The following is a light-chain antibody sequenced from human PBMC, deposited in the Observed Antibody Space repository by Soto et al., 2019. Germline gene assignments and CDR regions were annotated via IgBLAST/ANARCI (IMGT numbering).Light chain of an antibody. CDR1: QSVSSN. CDR3: HPYGSPPLT. V-gene: IGKV3-20*01. Sequence: EIVMTQSPATLSVSPGERATLSCRASQSVSSNLACYQQKPGQAPRLLIYGASSRATGIPDRFSGSGSGTDFTLTISRLEPEDFAVYYCHPYGSPPLTFGGGTKVDIK. CDR2: GAS. J-gene: IGKJ4*01.